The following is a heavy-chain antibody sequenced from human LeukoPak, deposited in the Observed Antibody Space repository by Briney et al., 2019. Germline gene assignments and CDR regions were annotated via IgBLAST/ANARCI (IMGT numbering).Heavy chain of an antibody. CDR3: AKDSDSSGYYTTFDY. J-gene: IGHJ4*02. CDR1: GFTFDNYA. V-gene: IGHV3-9*01. CDR2: ISWNSGSI. Sequence: GGSLRLSCAASGFTFDNYAMHWVRQAPGKGLEWVSGISWNSGSIGYADSVKGRFTISRDNAKNYLYLQMNSLRAEDTALYYCAKDSDSSGYYTTFDYWGQGTLVTVSS. D-gene: IGHD3-22*01.